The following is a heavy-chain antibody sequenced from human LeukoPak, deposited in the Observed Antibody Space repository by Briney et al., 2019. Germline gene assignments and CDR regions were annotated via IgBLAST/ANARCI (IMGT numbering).Heavy chain of an antibody. V-gene: IGHV3-21*01. J-gene: IGHJ6*03. Sequence: PGGSLRLSCAASGFTFSSYSMNWVRQAPGKGLEWVSSISSSSSYIYYADSVKGRFTISRDNAKNSLYLQMNSLRAEDTAVYYCARWQDIVVVVAAPYYYYMDVWGKGTTVTVSS. CDR3: ARWQDIVVVVAAPYYYYMDV. CDR1: GFTFSSYS. D-gene: IGHD2-15*01. CDR2: ISSSSSYI.